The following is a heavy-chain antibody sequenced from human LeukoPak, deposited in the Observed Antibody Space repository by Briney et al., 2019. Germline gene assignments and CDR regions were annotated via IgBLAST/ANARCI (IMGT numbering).Heavy chain of an antibody. CDR3: ARDSGYSYGSFDY. J-gene: IGHJ4*02. CDR1: GFTVSSSY. V-gene: IGHV3-66*01. Sequence: PGGSLRLSCAASGFTVSSSYMNWVRQAPGKGLEWVSVVYTGGTTYFADSVKGRFTISRGNSENMLYLHMNSLRAEDTAVYYCARDSGYSYGSFDYWGQGTLVTVSS. CDR2: VYTGGTT. D-gene: IGHD5-18*01.